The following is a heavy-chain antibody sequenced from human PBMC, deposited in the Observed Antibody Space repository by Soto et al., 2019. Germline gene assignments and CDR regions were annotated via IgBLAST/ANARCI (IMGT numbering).Heavy chain of an antibody. CDR3: AKDRGTGDYGVTAVDI. D-gene: IGHD7-27*01. CDR1: GFTFSVFA. J-gene: IGHJ3*02. V-gene: IGHV3-23*01. Sequence: EVQLLESGGGLVQPGGSLRLSCAASGFTFSVFAMSWVRQAPGKGLELVSTISGRGENTYYADSVKGRFTISRDNSKNTLNLQMNSLRGEDTAVYYCAKDRGTGDYGVTAVDIWGQGTMVTVAS. CDR2: ISGRGENT.